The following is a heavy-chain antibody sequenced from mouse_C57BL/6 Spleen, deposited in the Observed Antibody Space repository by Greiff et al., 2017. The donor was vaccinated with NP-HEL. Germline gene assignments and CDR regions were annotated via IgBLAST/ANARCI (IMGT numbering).Heavy chain of an antibody. V-gene: IGHV1-26*01. CDR3: ARLYYCGGGFAY. Sequence: VQLKQSGPELVKPGASVKISCKASGYTFTDYYMNWVKQSHGKSLEWIGDINPNNGGTSYNQKFKGKATLTVDKSSSTAYMELRSLTSEDSAVYYCARLYYCGGGFAYWGQGTLVTVSA. CDR1: GYTFTDYY. CDR2: INPNNGGT. J-gene: IGHJ3*01. D-gene: IGHD1-1*01.